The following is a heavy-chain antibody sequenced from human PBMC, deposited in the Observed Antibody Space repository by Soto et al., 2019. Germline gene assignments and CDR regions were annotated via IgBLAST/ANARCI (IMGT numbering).Heavy chain of an antibody. CDR2: IIPIFGTA. V-gene: IGHV1-69*13. CDR3: AIGRCSGGSCYSTAFDI. CDR1: GGTFSSYA. J-gene: IGHJ3*02. Sequence: VASVKVSCKASGGTFSSYAISWVRQAPGQGLEWMGGIIPIFGTANYAQKFQGRVTITADESTSTAYMELSSLRSEDTAVYYCAIGRCSGGSCYSTAFDIWGQGTMVTVSS. D-gene: IGHD2-15*01.